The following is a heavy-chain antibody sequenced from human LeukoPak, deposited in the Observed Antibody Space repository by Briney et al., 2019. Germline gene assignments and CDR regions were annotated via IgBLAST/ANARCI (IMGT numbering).Heavy chain of an antibody. Sequence: GGSLRLSCAASGFTFSHFGMHWVRQAPGKGLEWVTAISCDGNDKYYADSVKGRFSISRDNSRNRMYLQMSSLRPEDTAVYYCARPNDYGDYRYFDLWGRGTLVTVFS. V-gene: IGHV3-30*13. J-gene: IGHJ2*01. CDR3: ARPNDYGDYRYFDL. D-gene: IGHD4-17*01. CDR2: ISCDGNDK. CDR1: GFTFSHFG.